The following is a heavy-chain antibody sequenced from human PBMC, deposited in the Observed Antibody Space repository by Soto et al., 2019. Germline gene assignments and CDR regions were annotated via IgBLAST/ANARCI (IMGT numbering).Heavy chain of an antibody. CDR3: AKDRDDIGMVDAFEI. Sequence: EMQLLESGGDLVQPGGSLRLSCEASGFTLSNYAMTWVRQAPGKGLEYISAISGSGVTTYYADSMKGRFTISRDNSKNTLYLQMNSLGAEDTAVYYCAKDRDDIGMVDAFEIWGQGTMVTVSS. V-gene: IGHV3-23*01. CDR1: GFTLSNYA. CDR2: ISGSGVTT. J-gene: IGHJ3*02. D-gene: IGHD2-15*01.